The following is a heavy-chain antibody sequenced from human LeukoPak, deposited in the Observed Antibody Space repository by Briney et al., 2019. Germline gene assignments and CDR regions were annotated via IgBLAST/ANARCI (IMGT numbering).Heavy chain of an antibody. CDR1: GFTFSDYA. CDR3: VKGGLQGYSYLDY. V-gene: IGHV3-23*01. D-gene: IGHD1-1*01. Sequence: GGSLRPSCAAPGFTFSDYAMSWVRQAPGKGLEWVSAVTGSGGNTYYADSEKGRFTISKDTSKNTLYLQMNSLRGEDTAVYYCVKGGLQGYSYLDYWGQGTLVTVSS. CDR2: VTGSGGNT. J-gene: IGHJ4*02.